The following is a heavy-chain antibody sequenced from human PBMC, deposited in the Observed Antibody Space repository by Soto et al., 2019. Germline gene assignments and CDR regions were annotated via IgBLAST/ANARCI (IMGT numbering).Heavy chain of an antibody. CDR3: ARGPGRATFPSKGGGGAFDI. D-gene: IGHD3-16*01. CDR1: GYTFTGYY. CDR2: INPNSGGT. V-gene: IGHV1-2*04. J-gene: IGHJ3*02. Sequence: EASVKVSCKASGYTFTGYYMHWVRQAPGQGLEWMGWINPNSGGTNYAQKFQGWVTMTRDTSISTAYMELSRLSSDDTAVYFCARGPGRATFPSKGGGGAFDIWGQGTMVTVSS.